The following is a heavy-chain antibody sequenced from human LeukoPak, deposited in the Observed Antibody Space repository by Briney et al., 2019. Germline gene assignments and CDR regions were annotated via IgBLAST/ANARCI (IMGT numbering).Heavy chain of an antibody. CDR2: IYSGGTT. V-gene: IGHV3-53*01. CDR1: GLTVSSNY. D-gene: IGHD5-12*01. Sequence: PGGSLRLSCAASGLTVSSNYMNWVRQAPGKGLEWVSVIYSGGTTYYADSVKGRFTISRDNSKNTLYLQMNSLRAEDTAVYYCARSFNSGGYDSSPFDYWGQGTLVTVSS. CDR3: ARSFNSGGYDSSPFDY. J-gene: IGHJ4*02.